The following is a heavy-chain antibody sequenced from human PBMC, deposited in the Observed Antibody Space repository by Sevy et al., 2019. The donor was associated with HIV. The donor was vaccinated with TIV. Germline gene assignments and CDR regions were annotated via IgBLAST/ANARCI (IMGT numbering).Heavy chain of an antibody. Sequence: GGSLRLSCAGSGFIFNSFAMSWVRQAPGKGLEWVSAISGSGGSTYSADSVKGRFTISRDNSKTTLYLQMDSLRVEDTAIYYCAKDQPQKLVLVESTRYGASDIWGQGTMVTVSS. CDR1: GFIFNSFA. D-gene: IGHD3-16*01. CDR3: AKDQPQKLVLVESTRYGASDI. J-gene: IGHJ3*02. CDR2: ISGSGGST. V-gene: IGHV3-23*01.